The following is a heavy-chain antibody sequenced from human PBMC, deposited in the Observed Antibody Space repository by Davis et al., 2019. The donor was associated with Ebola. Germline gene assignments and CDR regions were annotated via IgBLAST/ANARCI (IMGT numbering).Heavy chain of an antibody. CDR3: ARGYVAARPGYYYGMDV. Sequence: GESLKISCAASGFTFSSYEMNWVRQAPGKGLEWVSYISSSGSTIYYPNSVKGRFTISRDNAKNSLYLQMNSLRAEDTAVYYCARGYVAARPGYYYGMDVWGQGTTVTVSS. CDR1: GFTFSSYE. D-gene: IGHD6-6*01. CDR2: ISSSGSTI. V-gene: IGHV3-48*03. J-gene: IGHJ6*02.